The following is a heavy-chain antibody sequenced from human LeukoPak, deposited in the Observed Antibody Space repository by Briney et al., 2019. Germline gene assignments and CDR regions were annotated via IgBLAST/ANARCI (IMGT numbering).Heavy chain of an antibody. CDR3: AKALGDWPTTLDY. CDR1: GFIFRHYA. D-gene: IGHD3-16*01. CDR2: IIGSGDST. J-gene: IGHJ4*02. Sequence: GGSLRLSCSASGFIFRHYAVNWVRQSPGKGLEWVSGIIGSGDSTYYADSVKGRFTVSRDNSKNTLYLQMNSLTAADTAVYFCAKALGDWPTTLDYWGRGTLVTVSS. V-gene: IGHV3-23*01.